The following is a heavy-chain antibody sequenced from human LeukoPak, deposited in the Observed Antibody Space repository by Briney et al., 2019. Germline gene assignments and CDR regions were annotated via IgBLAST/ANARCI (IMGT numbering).Heavy chain of an antibody. Sequence: GASVKVSCKASGYTFTGYYMHWVRQAPGQGLEWMGWINPNSGGTNYAQKFQGRVTMTRDTSISTAYMELSRLRSDDTAVYYCARDFLRVGATIDYWGQGTLVTVSS. CDR3: ARDFLRVGATIDY. CDR2: INPNSGGT. D-gene: IGHD1-26*01. CDR1: GYTFTGYY. V-gene: IGHV1-2*02. J-gene: IGHJ4*02.